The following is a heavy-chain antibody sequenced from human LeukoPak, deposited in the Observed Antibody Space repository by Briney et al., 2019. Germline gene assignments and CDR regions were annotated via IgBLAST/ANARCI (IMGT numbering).Heavy chain of an antibody. D-gene: IGHD3-22*01. CDR3: ARGPIYYYDSSGYYSGYYYYGMDV. V-gene: IGHV1-8*01. CDR1: GYTFTSYD. CDR2: MNPNSGNT. Sequence: ASVKVSCKASGYTFTSYDINWVRQATGQGLEWMGWMNPNSGNTGYAQKFQGRVTMTRNTSISTAYMELSSLRSEDTAVYYCARGPIYYYDSSGYYSGYYYYGMDVWGQGTTVTVSS. J-gene: IGHJ6*02.